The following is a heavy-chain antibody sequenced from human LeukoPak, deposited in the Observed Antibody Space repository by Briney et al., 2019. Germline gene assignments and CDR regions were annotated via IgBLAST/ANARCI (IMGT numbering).Heavy chain of an antibody. D-gene: IGHD6-13*01. J-gene: IGHJ5*02. V-gene: IGHV5-51*01. CDR2: IYPGDSDT. CDR1: GYSFTSYW. Sequence: GESLKISCKGSGYSFTSYWIGWVRQMPGKGLEWMGIIYPGDSDTRYSPSFQGQVTISADKSISTAYLQWSSLKASDTAMYYCARLRESSRTKSNWFDPWGQGTLVTVSS. CDR3: ARLRESSRTKSNWFDP.